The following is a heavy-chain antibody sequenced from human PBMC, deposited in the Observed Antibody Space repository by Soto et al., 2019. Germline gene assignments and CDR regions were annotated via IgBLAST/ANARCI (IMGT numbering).Heavy chain of an antibody. CDR3: AKEFCFTSICVPQWFDP. V-gene: IGHV3-23*01. D-gene: IGHD2-2*01. Sequence: GGSVRLSCAPSGFTFSSYAMTWVRQAPGKGLEWVSTISGNGDSTYYADSVKGRFTISRDNSKNTLYLQMNSLRAEDTAVYYCAKEFCFTSICVPQWFDPWGQGTLVTVSS. CDR1: GFTFSSYA. J-gene: IGHJ5*02. CDR2: ISGNGDST.